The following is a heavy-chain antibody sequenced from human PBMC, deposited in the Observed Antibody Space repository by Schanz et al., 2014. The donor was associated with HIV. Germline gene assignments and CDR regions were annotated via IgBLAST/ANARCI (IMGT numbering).Heavy chain of an antibody. D-gene: IGHD1-26*01. CDR2: IWHDGSNK. V-gene: IGHV3-33*01. CDR3: ARDLNVGRHFDH. CDR1: GYSFSTYG. J-gene: IGHJ4*02. Sequence: QVLLVESGGGVVQPGRSLRLSCAASGYSFSTYGMYWVRQAPGKGLEWVADIWHDGSNKNYADSVKGRFTISRDNSRNTVYLQMDSLRVEDTAVYYCARDLNVGRHFDHWGQGTLVTVSS.